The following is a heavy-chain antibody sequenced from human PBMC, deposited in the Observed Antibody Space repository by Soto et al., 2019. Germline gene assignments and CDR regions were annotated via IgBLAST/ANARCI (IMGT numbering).Heavy chain of an antibody. CDR3: ATGVIWIGYFTVDS. Sequence: QVLLVQSGAEVKKPGSSVKISCKASGGSFGNSAINWVRQTPGQGLEWMGWFIPVYRTLNYAQKFQGRVTITADESTGTAYMTLSSLASNDTAVYYCATGVIWIGYFTVDSWGQGTRVTGSS. J-gene: IGHJ4*02. CDR1: GGSFGNSA. CDR2: FIPVYRTL. V-gene: IGHV1-69*01. D-gene: IGHD3-3*01.